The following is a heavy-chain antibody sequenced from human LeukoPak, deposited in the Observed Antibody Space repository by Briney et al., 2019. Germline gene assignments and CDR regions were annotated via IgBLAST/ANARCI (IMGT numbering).Heavy chain of an antibody. D-gene: IGHD6-19*01. CDR3: AREGGYSSGWYYFDY. CDR2: IIPIFGTA. V-gene: IGHV1-69*13. CDR1: GGTFSNYA. Sequence: GASVKVSCKASGGTFSNYAISWVRQAPGQGLEWMGGIIPIFGTANYAQKFQGRVTITADESTSTAYMELSSLRSEDTAVYYCAREGGYSSGWYYFDYWGQGTLVTVSS. J-gene: IGHJ4*02.